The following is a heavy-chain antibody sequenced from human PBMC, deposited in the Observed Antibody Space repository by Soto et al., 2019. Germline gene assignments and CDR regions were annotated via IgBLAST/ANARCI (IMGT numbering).Heavy chain of an antibody. D-gene: IGHD3-10*01. CDR1: GHTLSGNY. CDR3: ARGGPPLYDSGAEIYYDDVSPFDP. Sequence: ASVKVSCKAPGHTLSGNYMHWVRQAPGQGLEWMGWINGKSGDSIYAPKFQGRVTMTRDTSMSTFYMDMSRLRSDDTAVYYCARGGPPLYDSGAEIYYDDVSPFDPWGQGTLVTVSS. CDR2: INGKSGDS. J-gene: IGHJ5*02. V-gene: IGHV1-2*02.